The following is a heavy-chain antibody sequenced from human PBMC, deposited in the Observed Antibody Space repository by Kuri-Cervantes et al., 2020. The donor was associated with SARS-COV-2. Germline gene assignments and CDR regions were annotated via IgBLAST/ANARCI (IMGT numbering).Heavy chain of an antibody. Sequence: GESLKISCKASGYTFTSYGISWVRQAPGQGLEWMGWISAYNGNTNYAQKLQGRVTMTTDTSTSTAYMELRSLRSDDTAMYYCARESSDGSYYVSRGLNYYYYYMDVWGKGTTVTVSS. CDR2: ISAYNGNT. CDR1: GYTFTSYG. CDR3: ARESSDGSYYVSRGLNYYYYYMDV. V-gene: IGHV1-18*01. D-gene: IGHD1-26*01. J-gene: IGHJ6*03.